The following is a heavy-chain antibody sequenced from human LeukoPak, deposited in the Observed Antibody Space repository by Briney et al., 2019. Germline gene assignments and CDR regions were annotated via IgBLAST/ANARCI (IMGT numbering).Heavy chain of an antibody. V-gene: IGHV3-48*01. D-gene: IGHD6-13*01. CDR2: ISSSSSTI. CDR3: ARSGSWFDY. Sequence: GGPLRLSCAASGFTFSSYSMNWVRQAPGKGLEWVSYISSSSSTIYYADSVQGRFTISRDNAKNSLDLQMNSLRAEDTAVYYCARSGSWFDYWGQGTLVTVSS. J-gene: IGHJ4*02. CDR1: GFTFSSYS.